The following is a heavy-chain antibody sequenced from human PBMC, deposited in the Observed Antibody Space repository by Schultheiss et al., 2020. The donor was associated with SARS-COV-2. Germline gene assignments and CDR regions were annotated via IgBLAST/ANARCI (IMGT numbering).Heavy chain of an antibody. D-gene: IGHD4-17*01. CDR1: SAYN. CDR3: VRLHGDYFDRNWFDP. CDR2: INHCGST. V-gene: IGHV4-34*01. Sequence: SETLSLTCFSAYNWNWIRQPPGKGLEWIGQINHCGSTIYNPSLKCRVTISVDMSKSQFSLKVTSVTAADTAIYYCVRLHGDYFDRNWFDPWGQGILVTVSS. J-gene: IGHJ5*02.